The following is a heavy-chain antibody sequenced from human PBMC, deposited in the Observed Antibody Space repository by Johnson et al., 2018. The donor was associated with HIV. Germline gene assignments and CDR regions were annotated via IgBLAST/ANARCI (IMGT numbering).Heavy chain of an antibody. V-gene: IGHV3-66*02. Sequence: VQLVESGGGLVQPGGSLRLSCAASGFSVSSNYVRWVRQAPGKGLEWVSVIYSGGSTYYADSVKGRFTFSRDNSKNTLYLQMNSLRAEDTAVYYCGRGPLDCWVRGAFDIGGQGTMVTVSS. CDR2: IYSGGST. CDR3: GRGPLDCWVRGAFDI. CDR1: GFSVSSNY. J-gene: IGHJ3*02. D-gene: IGHD3-10*01.